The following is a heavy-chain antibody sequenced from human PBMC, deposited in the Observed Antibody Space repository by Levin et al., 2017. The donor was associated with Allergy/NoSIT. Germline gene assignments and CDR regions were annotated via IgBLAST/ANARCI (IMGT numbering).Heavy chain of an antibody. J-gene: IGHJ4*02. CDR3: ARRTTGTPGIDY. D-gene: IGHD1-1*01. Sequence: SETLSLTCTVSGGSISSYYWSWIRQPPGKGLEWIGYIYYSGSTNYNPSLKSRVTISVDTSKNQFSLKLSSVTAADTAVYYCARRTTGTPGIDYWGQGTLVTVSS. CDR2: IYYSGST. CDR1: GGSISSYY. V-gene: IGHV4-59*08.